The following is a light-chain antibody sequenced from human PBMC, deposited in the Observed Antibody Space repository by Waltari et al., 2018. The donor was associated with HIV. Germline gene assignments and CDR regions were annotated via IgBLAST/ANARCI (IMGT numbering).Light chain of an antibody. CDR1: SNAVGGYIY. J-gene: IGLJ3*02. Sequence: QSALTQPASVSGSPGQSITISCTGSSNAVGGYIYVSWYQQHPGKAPRLMIYDVSTRPSGVSGRFSGSKSGDTASLTISGLQPEDEADYYCESYTSTSVWVFGGGTRLTVL. V-gene: IGLV2-14*03. CDR3: ESYTSTSVWV. CDR2: DVS.